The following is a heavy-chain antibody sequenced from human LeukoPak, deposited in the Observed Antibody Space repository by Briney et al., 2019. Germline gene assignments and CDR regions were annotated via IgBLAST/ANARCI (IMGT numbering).Heavy chain of an antibody. V-gene: IGHV3-21*01. CDR3: ARDGAINAFDI. J-gene: IGHJ3*02. D-gene: IGHD2-2*02. CDR1: GVTFSDSA. CDR2: ISSSGSYI. Sequence: GGSLRLSCAASGVTFSDSAMTWVRQVPVKGLEWVSSISSSGSYIYYADSVKGRFTTSRDNAKNSLYLQMNSLRADDTAVYYCARDGAINAFDIWGQGTMVTVSS.